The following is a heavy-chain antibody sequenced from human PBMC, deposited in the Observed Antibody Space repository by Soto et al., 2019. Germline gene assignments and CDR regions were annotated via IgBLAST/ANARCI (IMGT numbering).Heavy chain of an antibody. CDR2: IRSKANSYAT. V-gene: IGHV3-73*02. J-gene: IGHJ6*02. Sequence: EVQLVESGGGLVQPGGSLKLSCAASGFTFSGSAMHWVRQASGKGLEWVGRIRSKANSYATAYAASVKGRFTISRYDSKNTADLHMNSLKTEDTAVYYCTRAPYRNHNYYYYGMDVWGQGTTVTVSS. D-gene: IGHD4-4*01. CDR3: TRAPYRNHNYYYYGMDV. CDR1: GFTFSGSA.